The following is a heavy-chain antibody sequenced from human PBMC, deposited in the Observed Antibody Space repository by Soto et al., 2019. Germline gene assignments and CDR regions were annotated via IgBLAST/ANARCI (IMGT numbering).Heavy chain of an antibody. CDR1: GYTFTSYG. CDR3: ARDITGILRGDSYYYGMDV. V-gene: IGHV1-18*01. D-gene: IGHD1-20*01. CDR2: ISAYNGNT. Sequence: ASVKVSCKASGYTFTSYGISWVRQAPGQGLEWMGWISAYNGNTNYAQKLQGRVTMTTDTSTSTAYMELRSLRSDDTAVYYCARDITGILRGDSYYYGMDVWGQGTTVTVSS. J-gene: IGHJ6*02.